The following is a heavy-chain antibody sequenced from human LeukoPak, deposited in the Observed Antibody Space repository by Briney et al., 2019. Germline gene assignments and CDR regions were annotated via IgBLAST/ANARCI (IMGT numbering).Heavy chain of an antibody. CDR2: IYTSGST. CDR1: GGSISSYY. CDR3: ARGGYYYDSSGYRFDY. V-gene: IGHV4-4*07. J-gene: IGHJ4*02. Sequence: PSETLSLTCTVSGGSISSYYWSWIRQPAGKGLEWIGRIYTSGSTNYNPSLKSRVPMSVDTSKNQFSLKLSSVTAADTAVYYCARGGYYYDSSGYRFDYWGQGTLVTVSS. D-gene: IGHD3-22*01.